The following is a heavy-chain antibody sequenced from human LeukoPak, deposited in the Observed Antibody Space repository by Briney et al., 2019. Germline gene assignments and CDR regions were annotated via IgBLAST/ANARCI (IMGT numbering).Heavy chain of an antibody. J-gene: IGHJ3*02. D-gene: IGHD2-15*01. Sequence: PSETLSLTCTVSGGSISSYYWSWIRQPAGKGLEWIGRIYTNGSTNYNPSPKSRVTMSVDTSKNQFSLKLSSVTAADTAVYYCIGGSWVKSAYAFDIWGQGTMVTVSS. CDR3: IGGSWVKSAYAFDI. CDR2: IYTNGST. CDR1: GGSISSYY. V-gene: IGHV4-4*07.